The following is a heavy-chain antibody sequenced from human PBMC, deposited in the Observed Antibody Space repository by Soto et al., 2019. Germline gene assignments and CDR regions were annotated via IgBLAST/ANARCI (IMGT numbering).Heavy chain of an antibody. J-gene: IGHJ6*02. CDR3: TGVADFWSDEGYYYGMDV. CDR2: IKSKTDGGTT. D-gene: IGHD3-3*01. V-gene: IGHV3-15*01. Sequence: AGGSLRLSCAASGFTFSNAWMSWVRQAPGKGLEWVGRIKSKTDGGTTDYAAPVKGRFTISRDDSKNTLYLQRNSLKTEDTAVYYCTGVADFWSDEGYYYGMDVWGQGTTVTVSS. CDR1: GFTFSNAW.